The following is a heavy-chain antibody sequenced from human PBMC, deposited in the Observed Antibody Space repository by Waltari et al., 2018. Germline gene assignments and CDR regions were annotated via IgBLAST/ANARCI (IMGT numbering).Heavy chain of an antibody. CDR1: GYKFSNFG. CDR3: ARGGGPRTIVALPFDY. J-gene: IGHJ4*02. CDR2: ISGYSGNA. Sequence: QVQLVQSGAEVKKPGASVKVSFKSSGYKFSNFGINWVRQAPGQGLEWMGWISGYSGNANYVQSLQGRVTMTTDTSTSTAYLELRGLRSDDTAVYYCARGGGPRTIVALPFDYWGQGTLVTVSS. D-gene: IGHD5-12*01. V-gene: IGHV1-18*01.